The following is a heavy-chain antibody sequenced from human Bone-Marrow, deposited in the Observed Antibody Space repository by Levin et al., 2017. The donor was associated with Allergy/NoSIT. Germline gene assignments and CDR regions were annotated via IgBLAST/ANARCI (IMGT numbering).Heavy chain of an antibody. CDR2: IWYDGSNK. CDR3: ARDGGDYVRVRIDS. J-gene: IGHJ4*02. D-gene: IGHD3-16*01. V-gene: IGHV3-33*01. CDR1: GFIFRNYG. Sequence: GGSLRLSCAASGFIFRNYGMHWVRQAPDKGLEWVALIWYDGSNKYYADSVKGRFTISRDNSKNTMYLQMNSLRVEDTATYYCARDGGDYVRVRIDSWGQGTLVTVSS.